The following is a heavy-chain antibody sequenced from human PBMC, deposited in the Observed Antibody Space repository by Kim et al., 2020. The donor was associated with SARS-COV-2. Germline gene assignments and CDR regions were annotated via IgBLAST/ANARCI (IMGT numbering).Heavy chain of an antibody. D-gene: IGHD1-1*01. CDR2: INTNTGNP. V-gene: IGHV7-4-1*02. CDR3: ATRTTGTKVLPYYYYYYGMDV. CDR1: GYTFTSYA. Sequence: ASVKVSCKASGYTFTSYAMNWVRQAPGQGLEWMGWINTNTGNPTYAQGFTGRFVFSLDTSVSTAYLQISSLKAEDTAVYYCATRTTGTKVLPYYYYYYGMDVWGQGTTVTVSS. J-gene: IGHJ6*02.